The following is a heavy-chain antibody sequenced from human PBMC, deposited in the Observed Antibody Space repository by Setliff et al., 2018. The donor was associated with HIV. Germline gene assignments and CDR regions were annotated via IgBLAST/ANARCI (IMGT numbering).Heavy chain of an antibody. CDR3: ARSVIGYYYYGMDV. J-gene: IGHJ6*02. D-gene: IGHD3-10*01. CDR1: GGSISSNSYY. CDR2: IYYSGST. V-gene: IGHV4-61*01. Sequence: SETLSLTCTVSGGSISSNSYYWSWIRQPPGKGLEWIGSIYYSGSTNYNPSLKSRVTISVDTSKNTLYLQMNSLRAEDTAVYYCARSVIGYYYYGMDVWGQGTTVTVSS.